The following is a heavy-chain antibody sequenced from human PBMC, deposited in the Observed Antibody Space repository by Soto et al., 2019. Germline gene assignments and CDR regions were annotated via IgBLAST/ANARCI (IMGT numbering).Heavy chain of an antibody. CDR3: SRFVGYGGSEYYFDN. J-gene: IGHJ4*02. V-gene: IGHV3-30-3*02. CDR1: GFTFRSYA. CDR2: ISNDGNNN. D-gene: IGHD5-12*01. Sequence: QVQPVESGGGVVQPGRSLRLSCVVSGFTFRSYAMHWVRQAPGKGLEWVAVISNDGNNNYNADSVKGRFTISRDNSKNSLDLHMDSLRAEATAVYYCSRFVGYGGSEYYFDNWGRGINVIVST.